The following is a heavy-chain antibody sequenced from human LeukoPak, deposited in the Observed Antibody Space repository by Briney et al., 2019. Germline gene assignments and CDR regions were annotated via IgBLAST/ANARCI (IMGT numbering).Heavy chain of an antibody. CDR2: IYHSGST. V-gene: IGHV4-30-2*01. J-gene: IGHJ5*02. CDR1: GGSISSDGYS. Sequence: PSQTLSLTCAVSGGSISSDGYSWSWIRQPPGKGLEWIGYIYHSGSTYYNPSLKSRVTISVDRSKNQFSLKLSSVTAADTAVYYCARGRAYNWFDPWGQGTLVTVSS. CDR3: ARGRAYNWFDP.